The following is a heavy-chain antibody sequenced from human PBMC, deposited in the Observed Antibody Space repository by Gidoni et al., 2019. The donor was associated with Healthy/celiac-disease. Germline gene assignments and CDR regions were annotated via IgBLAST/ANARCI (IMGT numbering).Heavy chain of an antibody. V-gene: IGHV5-51*03. D-gene: IGHD3-10*01. J-gene: IGHJ4*02. CDR2: SNTGDSDT. Sequence: EVQLVQSGAEVIKPGESLKLSCKGSGYGFTSYWIGWVRQMPGKGLEWMGISNTGDSDTRYSPSFQGQVTISADKSISTAYLQWSSLKASDTAMYYCASPLWFGELFAYWGQGTLVTVSS. CDR1: GYGFTSYW. CDR3: ASPLWFGELFAY.